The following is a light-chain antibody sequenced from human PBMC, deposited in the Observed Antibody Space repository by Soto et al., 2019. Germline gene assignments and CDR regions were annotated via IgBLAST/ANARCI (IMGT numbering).Light chain of an antibody. CDR3: LSKTSTISYV. CDR2: EVS. Sequence: QYVLTQPTSVSGSPGQSIAISCTGTTSDVGGYNYVSWYQQHPGKVPKLLIHEVSNRPSGVSNRFSGSKSGNTASLTISGLQAEDEADYYCLSKTSTISYVFGTRTKVTVL. CDR1: TSDVGGYNY. V-gene: IGLV2-14*01. J-gene: IGLJ1*01.